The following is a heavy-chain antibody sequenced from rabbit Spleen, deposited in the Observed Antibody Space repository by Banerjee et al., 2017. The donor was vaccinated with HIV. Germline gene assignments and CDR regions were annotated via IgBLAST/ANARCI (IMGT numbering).Heavy chain of an antibody. CDR2: IYAGNSGST. J-gene: IGHJ4*01. CDR1: GFSFSSSYW. V-gene: IGHV1S40*01. CDR3: ARDLAGAIGWNFYL. D-gene: IGHD4-1*01. Sequence: QSLEESGGDLVKPGASLTLTCTASGFSFSSSYWICWVRQAPGKGLEWIACIYAGNSGSTYYASWAKGRFTISKTSSTTVTLQMTSLTAADTATYFCARDLAGAIGWNFYLWGPGTLVTVS.